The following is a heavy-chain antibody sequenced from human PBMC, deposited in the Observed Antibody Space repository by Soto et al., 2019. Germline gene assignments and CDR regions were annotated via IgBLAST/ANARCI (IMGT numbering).Heavy chain of an antibody. V-gene: IGHV4-39*01. CDR1: GGSISSSSYY. J-gene: IGHJ6*03. Sequence: SETLSLTCPVSGGSISSSSYYWGWIRQPPGKGLEWIGSIYYSGSTYYNPSLKSRVTISVDTSKNQFSLKLSSVTAADTAVYYCARQGGYCSGGSCYPYYYYYYMDVWGKGTTVTVSS. CDR2: IYYSGST. D-gene: IGHD2-15*01. CDR3: ARQGGYCSGGSCYPYYYYYYMDV.